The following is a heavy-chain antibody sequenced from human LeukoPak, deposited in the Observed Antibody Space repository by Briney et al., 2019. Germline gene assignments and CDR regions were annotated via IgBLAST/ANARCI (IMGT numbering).Heavy chain of an antibody. D-gene: IGHD4-11*01. CDR2: INHSGTT. CDR3: ARLPPRLYTKAHKYYDYITDV. Sequence: PSETLSLTCAVYGGSFSAYYWSWIRQPPGKGLEWIGEINHSGTTNYNPSLKSRVTISVDTSKNQFSLKVNSVTAADTAVYYCARLPPRLYTKAHKYYDYITDVWGQGTTVTVSS. J-gene: IGHJ6*02. V-gene: IGHV4-34*01. CDR1: GGSFSAYY.